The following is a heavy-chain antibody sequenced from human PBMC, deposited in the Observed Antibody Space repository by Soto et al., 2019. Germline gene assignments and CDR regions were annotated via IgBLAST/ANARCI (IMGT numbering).Heavy chain of an antibody. V-gene: IGHV1-3*01. J-gene: IGHJ4*02. Sequence: ASVKVSCKASGYTFTSYAMHWVRRAPGQRLEWMGWINAGNGNTKYSQKFQGRVTITRDTSASTAYMELSSLRSEDTAVYYCARVRRGSWSYFDYWGQGTLFTVSS. D-gene: IGHD6-13*01. CDR2: INAGNGNT. CDR3: ARVRRGSWSYFDY. CDR1: GYTFTSYA.